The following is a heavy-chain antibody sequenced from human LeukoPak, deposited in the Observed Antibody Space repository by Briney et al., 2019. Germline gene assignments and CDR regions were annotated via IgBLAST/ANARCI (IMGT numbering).Heavy chain of an antibody. V-gene: IGHV3-21*06. CDR1: TFIFGSYS. D-gene: IGHD5-24*01. Sequence: GGSLRLSCVGSTFIFGSYSMGGVRQAPGKGLEWVSYISETSSHRYYAYSVKGRFTISRDNAQNSLYLQMNSLSAEDTGIYYCARDRATKARIGGMDVWGQGTTVIVSS. CDR2: ISETSSHR. CDR3: ARDRATKARIGGMDV. J-gene: IGHJ6*02.